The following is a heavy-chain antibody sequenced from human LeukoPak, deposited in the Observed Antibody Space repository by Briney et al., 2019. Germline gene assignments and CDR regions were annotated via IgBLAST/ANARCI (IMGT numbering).Heavy chain of an antibody. CDR2: INGGAGSS. J-gene: IGHJ6*02. CDR3: AKRQTNYAIDV. V-gene: IGHV3-23*01. Sequence: GGSRRLSCAAAGFTLSRYAMNWVRQAPGKGLGWVSAINGGAGSSNYADSVKGRFTIPRDTSKSTLYLQMNRLRADDTAVYYCAKRQTNYAIDVWGQGTTVTVSS. CDR1: GFTLSRYA.